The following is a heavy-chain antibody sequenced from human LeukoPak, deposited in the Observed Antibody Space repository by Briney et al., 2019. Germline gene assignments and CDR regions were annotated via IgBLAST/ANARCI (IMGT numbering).Heavy chain of an antibody. CDR2: IYTSGST. Sequence: SETLSLTCTVSGGSISSYYWSGIRQPAGKGLEWIGRIYTSGSTNYNPSLKSRVTMSVDTSKNQFSLKLSSVTAADTAVYYCARDRDDILTGYDRGYYYYGMDVWGQGTTVTVSS. J-gene: IGHJ6*02. CDR3: ARDRDDILTGYDRGYYYYGMDV. D-gene: IGHD3-9*01. CDR1: GGSISSYY. V-gene: IGHV4-4*07.